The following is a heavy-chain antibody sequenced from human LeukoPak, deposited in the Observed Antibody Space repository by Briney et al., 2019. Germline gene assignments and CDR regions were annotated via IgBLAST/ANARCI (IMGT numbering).Heavy chain of an antibody. D-gene: IGHD2-2*01. Sequence: ASVKVSCKVSGYTLTELSMRAVRQAPGKGLEWMGGFDTEDGETIYAQKFQGRVTMTEDTSTDTAYMELSSLRSEDTAVYYCATAEGYCSSTSCLSFDYWGQGTLVTVSS. CDR3: ATAEGYCSSTSCLSFDY. CDR2: FDTEDGET. CDR1: GYTLTELS. V-gene: IGHV1-24*01. J-gene: IGHJ4*02.